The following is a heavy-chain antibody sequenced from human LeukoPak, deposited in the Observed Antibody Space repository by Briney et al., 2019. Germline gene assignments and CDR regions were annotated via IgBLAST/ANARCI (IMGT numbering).Heavy chain of an antibody. CDR3: ARSGSGWSALDY. CDR2: INTDGSST. D-gene: IGHD6-19*01. CDR1: GFTFSSYW. Sequence: GGSLILSCAASGFTFSSYWMHWVRQAPGKGLVWVSRINTDGSSTTYADPVKGRFSISRDNAKNTLYLQMNSLRAEDTAVYYCARSGSGWSALDYWGQATMLTVSS. J-gene: IGHJ4*02. V-gene: IGHV3-74*01.